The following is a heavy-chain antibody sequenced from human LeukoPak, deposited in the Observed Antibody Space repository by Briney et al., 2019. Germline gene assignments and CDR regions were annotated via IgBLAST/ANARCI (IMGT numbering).Heavy chain of an antibody. CDR3: ARDVLRFLEGPGNWFDP. J-gene: IGHJ5*02. CDR2: ISAYNGNT. V-gene: IGHV1-18*01. D-gene: IGHD3-3*01. CDR1: GYTFTSYG. Sequence: GASVKVSCKASGYTFTSYGISWVRQAPGQGLEWMGWISAYNGNTNYAQKLQGRVTMTTDTSTSTAYMELRSLRSDDTAVYYCARDVLRFLEGPGNWFDPWGQGTLVTVSS.